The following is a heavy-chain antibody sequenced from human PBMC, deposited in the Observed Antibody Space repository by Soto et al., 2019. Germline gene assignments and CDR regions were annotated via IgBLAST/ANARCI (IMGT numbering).Heavy chain of an antibody. V-gene: IGHV1-24*01. CDR1: GYTLTELS. D-gene: IGHD6-19*01. J-gene: IGHJ1*01. CDR2: FDPEDGET. CDR3: AIDSEWAGEAPTLPRFQH. Sequence: SVTVSCTVSGYTLTELSMHWVRQAPGKGLEWRGGFDPEDGETIYAQKFQGRVTITADKSTNTAYMELSSLRSEDTAVYYCAIDSEWAGEAPTLPRFQHWGQGTLVTVSS.